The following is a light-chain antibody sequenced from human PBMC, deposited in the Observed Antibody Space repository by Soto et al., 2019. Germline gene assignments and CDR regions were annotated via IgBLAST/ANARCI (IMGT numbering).Light chain of an antibody. CDR1: QSVXTY. CDR2: CTS. J-gene: IGKJ5*01. Sequence: IVLTQFPATLSLSPGERATLSCRASQSVXTYVGWYQQKPGQAPRVRXDCTSSMATGSPDRLSGSGSGTDFTLTITRLDPEDFAVYYCQQYGTATITFGQGTRLEIK. V-gene: IGKV3-20*01. CDR3: QQYGTATIT.